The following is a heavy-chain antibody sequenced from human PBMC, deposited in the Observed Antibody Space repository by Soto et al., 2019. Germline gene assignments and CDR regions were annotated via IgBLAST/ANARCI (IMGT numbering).Heavy chain of an antibody. CDR3: AKLNWYARYDI. V-gene: IGHV3-23*01. CDR1: GFDFSSYA. CDR2: ISGSENST. Sequence: GGSLRLSCAASGFDFSSYAMSWVRQAPGRGLEWVSAISGSENSTYYAVSVKGRFTISRDKAKNTLYLQMNSLRAEETAVYYCAKLNWYARYDIWGQGTMVTVSS. J-gene: IGHJ3*02. D-gene: IGHD1-1*01.